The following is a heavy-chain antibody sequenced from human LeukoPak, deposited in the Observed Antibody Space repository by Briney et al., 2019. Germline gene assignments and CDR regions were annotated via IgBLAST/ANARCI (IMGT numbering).Heavy chain of an antibody. CDR3: AKKYSSGSYQFDY. CDR1: GGSISSSNW. V-gene: IGHV4-4*02. D-gene: IGHD3-10*01. Sequence: PSETLSLTCAVSGGSISSSNWWSWVRQAPGKGLEWIGEIYHSGSTNHNPSLKSRVTISVDNSKNQFSLRLSSVTAADTAVYYCAKKYSSGSYQFDYWGQGTLVTVSS. J-gene: IGHJ4*02. CDR2: IYHSGST.